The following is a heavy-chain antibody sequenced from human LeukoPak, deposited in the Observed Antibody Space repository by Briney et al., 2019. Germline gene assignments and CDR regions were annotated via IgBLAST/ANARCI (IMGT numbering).Heavy chain of an antibody. CDR2: IYYSGST. Sequence: SETLSLTCTVSGGSVSSGSYYWSWIRQPPGKGLEWIGYIYYSGSTNYNPSLKSRVTISVDTSKNQFSLKLSSVTAADTAVYYCAREGTMVRGVRGFDYWGQGTLVTVSS. CDR3: AREGTMVRGVRGFDY. D-gene: IGHD3-10*01. CDR1: GGSVSSGSYY. V-gene: IGHV4-61*01. J-gene: IGHJ4*02.